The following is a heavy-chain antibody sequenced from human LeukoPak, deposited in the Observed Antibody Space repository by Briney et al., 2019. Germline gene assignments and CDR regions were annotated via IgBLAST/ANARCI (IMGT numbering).Heavy chain of an antibody. CDR3: ASSWGYSGYDPHFDY. D-gene: IGHD5-12*01. Sequence: PSETLSLTCAVYGGSFSGYYWSWLRQPPGKGLEWIGEINHSGSTNYNPSLKSRVTISVDTSKNQFSLKLSSVTAADTAVYYCASSWGYSGYDPHFDYWGQGTLVTASS. CDR2: INHSGST. CDR1: GGSFSGYY. J-gene: IGHJ4*02. V-gene: IGHV4-34*01.